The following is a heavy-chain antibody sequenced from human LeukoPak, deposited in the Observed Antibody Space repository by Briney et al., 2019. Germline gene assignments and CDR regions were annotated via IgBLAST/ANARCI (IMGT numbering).Heavy chain of an antibody. J-gene: IGHJ4*02. CDR1: GGSFSGYY. D-gene: IGHD6-13*01. CDR2: INHSGST. CDR3: ARARGIAAAGVGGAVIDY. Sequence: PSEILSLTCAVYGGSFSGYYWSWIRQPPGKGLEWIGEINHSGSTNYNPSLKSRVTISVDTSKNQFSLKLSSVTAADTAVYYCARARGIAAAGVGGAVIDYWAQGTLVTVSS. V-gene: IGHV4-34*01.